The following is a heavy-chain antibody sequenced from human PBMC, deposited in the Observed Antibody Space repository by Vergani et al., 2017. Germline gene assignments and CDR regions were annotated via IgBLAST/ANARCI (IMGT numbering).Heavy chain of an antibody. CDR3: GRVSSSWTLRDAFDI. CDR1: GYTFTSYD. Sequence: QVQLVQSGAEVKKPGASVKVSCKASGYTFTSYDINWVRQATGQGLEWMGWMNPNSGNTGYAQKFQGRVTMARNTSISTAYMELSSLRSEDTAVYYCGRVSSSWTLRDAFDIWGQGTMVTVSS. D-gene: IGHD6-13*01. J-gene: IGHJ3*02. CDR2: MNPNSGNT. V-gene: IGHV1-8*01.